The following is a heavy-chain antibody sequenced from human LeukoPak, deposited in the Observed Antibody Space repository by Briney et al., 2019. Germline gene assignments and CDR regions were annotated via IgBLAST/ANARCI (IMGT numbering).Heavy chain of an antibody. D-gene: IGHD6-19*01. V-gene: IGHV1-2*02. CDR3: ATSSSGLVLYYFDY. CDR2: INPNSGGT. J-gene: IGHJ4*02. Sequence: GASVKVSCKASGYTFTGYYMHWVRQAPGQGLEWMGWINPNSGGTNYAQKFQGRVTMTRDTSISTAYMELSRLRSDDTAVHYCATSSSGLVLYYFDYWGQGTLVTVSS. CDR1: GYTFTGYY.